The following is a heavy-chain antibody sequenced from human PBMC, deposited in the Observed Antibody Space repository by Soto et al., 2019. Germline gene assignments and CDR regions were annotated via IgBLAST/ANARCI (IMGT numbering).Heavy chain of an antibody. CDR1: GGSISSSNW. CDR2: IYHSGST. D-gene: IGHD6-19*01. J-gene: IGHJ4*02. Sequence: LRRPLSLTCAVSGGSISSSNWWSWVRQPPGKGLEWIGEIYHSGSTNYNPSLKSRVTISVDKSKNQFSLKLSSVTAADTAVYYCATSSSGWYPPYWGQGTLVTVSS. V-gene: IGHV4-4*02. CDR3: ATSSSGWYPPY.